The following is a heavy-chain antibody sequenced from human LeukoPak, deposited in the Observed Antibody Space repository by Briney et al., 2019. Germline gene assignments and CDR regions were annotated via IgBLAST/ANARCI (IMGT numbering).Heavy chain of an antibody. CDR3: ARSVYSYYANWFDP. CDR1: GFDFSSYW. Sequence: GGSLRLSCAASGFDFSSYWMHWGRQAPGKGLVWVSRINSDGSSTTYADSVQGRFTISRDNAKNTLYLQMNSLRADDTAVYYCARSVYSYYANWFDPWGQGTLVTVSS. J-gene: IGHJ5*02. V-gene: IGHV3-74*01. D-gene: IGHD4-11*01. CDR2: INSDGSST.